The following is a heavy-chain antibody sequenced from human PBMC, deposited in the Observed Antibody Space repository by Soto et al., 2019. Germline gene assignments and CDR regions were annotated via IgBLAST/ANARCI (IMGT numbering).Heavy chain of an antibody. D-gene: IGHD1-26*01. J-gene: IGHJ3*02. CDR3: ARAHRSGSYSHHDAFDI. Sequence: HPGGSLRLSCAASGFTFSSTSMHWVRQAPGKGLEWVAVISYDGSNEYYADSVKGRFTISRDNSKNTLYLQMDSLRAGDTAVYYCARAHRSGSYSHHDAFDIWGQGTMVTVSS. V-gene: IGHV3-30-3*01. CDR2: ISYDGSNE. CDR1: GFTFSSTS.